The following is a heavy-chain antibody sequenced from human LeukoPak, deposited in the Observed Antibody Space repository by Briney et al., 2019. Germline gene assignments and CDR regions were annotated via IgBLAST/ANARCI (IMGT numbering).Heavy chain of an antibody. CDR1: GFTFSSYW. CDR3: ARDLTYYDILTGYFHYYGMDV. CDR2: IKQDGSEK. V-gene: IGHV3-7*01. D-gene: IGHD3-9*01. Sequence: GGSLRLSCAASGFTFSSYWMSWVRQAPGKGLEWVANIKQDGSEKYYVDSVKGRFTISRDNAKNSLYLQMNSLRAEDTAVYYCARDLTYYDILTGYFHYYGMDVWGQGTTVTVSS. J-gene: IGHJ6*02.